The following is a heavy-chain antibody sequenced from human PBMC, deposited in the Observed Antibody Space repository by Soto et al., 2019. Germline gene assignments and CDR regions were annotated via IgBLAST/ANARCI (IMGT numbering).Heavy chain of an antibody. D-gene: IGHD6-19*01. Sequence: QVQLVQSGADVKKPGASVKVSCKASGYNFTSYGISWVRQAPGKGLEWMGWISPHNDRTKYARRFQDRVTMTTETPTSTVYIELGSLRSDDTAVYYWARDLYYSSGRYFDHDAFDIWGQGTVVTVSS. CDR1: GYNFTSYG. J-gene: IGHJ3*02. CDR3: ARDLYYSSGRYFDHDAFDI. CDR2: ISPHNDRT. V-gene: IGHV1-18*01.